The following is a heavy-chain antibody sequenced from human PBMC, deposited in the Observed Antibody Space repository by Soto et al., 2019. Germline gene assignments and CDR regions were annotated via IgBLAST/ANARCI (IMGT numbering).Heavy chain of an antibody. V-gene: IGHV4-4*02. CDR3: ASGRFITGTPGAYGMDV. D-gene: IGHD1-20*01. CDR1: GGSISSSNW. J-gene: IGHJ6*02. CDR2: IYHSGST. Sequence: PSETLSLTCAVSGGSISSSNWWSWVRQPPGKGLEWVGEIYHSGSTNYNTSLKSRVTISVDKSKNQFSLKLSSVTAADTAVYYCASGRFITGTPGAYGMDVWGRGTTVTVSS.